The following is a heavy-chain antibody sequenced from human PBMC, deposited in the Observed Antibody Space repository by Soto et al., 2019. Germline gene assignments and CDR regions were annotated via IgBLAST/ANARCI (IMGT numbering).Heavy chain of an antibody. CDR3: ASGETRHSSLSVY. J-gene: IGHJ4*02. CDR2: ISTDGSST. Sequence: EVQLVESGGGLVQPGGSLRLSCAASGFTFSSYWMHWVRQPPGKGLVWVSRISTDGSSTSYADSVKGRFTISRDNAENTLYLQMNSLTAEDTAVYYCASGETRHSSLSVYWGQGTLVTVAS. V-gene: IGHV3-74*01. D-gene: IGHD6-6*01. CDR1: GFTFSSYW.